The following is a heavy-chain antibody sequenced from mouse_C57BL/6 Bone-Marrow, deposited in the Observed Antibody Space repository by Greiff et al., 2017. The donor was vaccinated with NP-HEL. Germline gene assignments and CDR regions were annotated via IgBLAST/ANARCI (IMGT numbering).Heavy chain of an antibody. J-gene: IGHJ2*01. CDR3: AGDPWVLDY. CDR1: GFTFSSYA. V-gene: IGHV5-4*01. CDR2: ISDGGSYT. D-gene: IGHD4-1*01. Sequence: DVKLVESGGGLVKPGGSLKLSCAASGFTFSSYAMSWVRQTPEKRLEWVATISDGGSYTYYPDNVKGRFTISRDNAKNNLYLQMSHLKSEDTSMYYCAGDPWVLDYWGQGTTLTVSS.